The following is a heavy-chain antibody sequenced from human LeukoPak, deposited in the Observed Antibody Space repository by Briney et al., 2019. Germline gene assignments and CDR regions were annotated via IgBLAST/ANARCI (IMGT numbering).Heavy chain of an antibody. CDR2: IDHTGST. V-gene: IGHV4-30-2*01. J-gene: IGHJ1*01. CDR3: ARSYASAV. CDR1: GGSISSGGYY. Sequence: PSQTLSLTCTVSGGSISSGGYYWSWIRQPPGKGLEWIGEIDHTGSTNYNPSLKSRVTISLDKSKNQFSLKLSSVTAADTAVYYCARSYASAVWGQGTLVTVSS.